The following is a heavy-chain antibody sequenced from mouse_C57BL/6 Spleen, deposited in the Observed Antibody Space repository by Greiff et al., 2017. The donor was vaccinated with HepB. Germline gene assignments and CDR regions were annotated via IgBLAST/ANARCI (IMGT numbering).Heavy chain of an antibody. CDR2: ISDGGSYT. Sequence: EVKVEESGGGLVKPGGSLKLSCAASGFTFSSYAMSWVRQTPEKRLEWVATISDGGSYTYYPDNVKGRFTISRDNAKNNLYLQMSHLKSEDTAMYYCAREGVYISNWFAYWGQGTLVTVSA. D-gene: IGHD2-5*01. J-gene: IGHJ3*01. V-gene: IGHV5-4*01. CDR1: GFTFSSYA. CDR3: AREGVYISNWFAY.